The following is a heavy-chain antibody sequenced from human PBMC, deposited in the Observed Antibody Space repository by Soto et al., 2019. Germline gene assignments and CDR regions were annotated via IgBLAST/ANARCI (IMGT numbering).Heavy chain of an antibody. J-gene: IGHJ4*02. CDR3: ARGPPYCGGDCYGTLFDY. CDR1: GGTFSSYA. V-gene: IGHV1-69*12. D-gene: IGHD2-21*02. Sequence: QVQLVQSGAEVKKPGSSVKVSCKASGGTFSSYAISWVRQAPGQGLEWMGGIIPIFGTAIYEQKFQGRVTLNADESTSIAYMELSSLRSEDTAVYYCARGPPYCGGDCYGTLFDYWGQGTLVTVSS. CDR2: IIPIFGTA.